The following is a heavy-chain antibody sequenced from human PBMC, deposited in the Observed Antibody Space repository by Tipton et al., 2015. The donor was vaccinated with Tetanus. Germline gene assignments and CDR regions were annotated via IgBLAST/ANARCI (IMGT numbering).Heavy chain of an antibody. CDR3: VIGSWYDS. Sequence: SLRLSCATSRLFFKNAWMNWVRQAPGKGLEWVGRIKNKADGGTTDYSARVKDRFSISRDDSTNTLYLQMNSLKIEDTGVYYCVIGSWYDSWGQGTLVTVSS. CDR1: RLFFKNAW. CDR2: IKNKADGGTT. J-gene: IGHJ5*01. D-gene: IGHD2/OR15-2a*01. V-gene: IGHV3-15*07.